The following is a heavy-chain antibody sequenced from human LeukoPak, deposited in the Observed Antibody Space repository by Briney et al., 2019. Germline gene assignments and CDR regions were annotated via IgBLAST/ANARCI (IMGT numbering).Heavy chain of an antibody. J-gene: IGHJ5*02. Sequence: PGGSLRLSCAASGFSFSNYWMHWVRQAPGKGLVWVSRINIAGSVTTYADSVKGRFTISRDNAMNTVYLQMNSLRAEDTAVYYCARVLSGSWDWFDPWGQGTLVTVSS. CDR1: GFSFSNYW. V-gene: IGHV3-74*01. CDR3: ARVLSGSWDWFDP. D-gene: IGHD3-22*01. CDR2: INIAGSVT.